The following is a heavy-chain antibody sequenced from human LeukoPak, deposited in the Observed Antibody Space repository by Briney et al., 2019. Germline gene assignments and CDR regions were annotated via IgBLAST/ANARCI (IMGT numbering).Heavy chain of an antibody. CDR3: ARDLVDYYGSGSVFYGMDV. D-gene: IGHD3-10*01. CDR1: GGSISSGGYS. V-gene: IGHV4-30-2*01. Sequence: SETLSLTCAVSGGSISSGGYSWSWIRQPPGKGLEWIGYIYHGGSTYYNPSLKSRVTISIARSKNQFSLKLSSVTAADTAVYYCARDLVDYYGSGSVFYGMDVWGEGTTVTVSS. J-gene: IGHJ6*04. CDR2: IYHGGST.